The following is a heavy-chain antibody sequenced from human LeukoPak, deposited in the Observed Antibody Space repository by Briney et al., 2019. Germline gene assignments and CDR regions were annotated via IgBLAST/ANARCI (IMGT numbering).Heavy chain of an antibody. CDR3: AKEIRYYYDSSGLSPNDWFDP. J-gene: IGHJ5*02. V-gene: IGHV3-23*01. CDR1: GFTFSSYG. D-gene: IGHD3-22*01. CDR2: ISGSGGST. Sequence: GGSLRLSCAASGFTFSSYGMSWVRQAPGKGLEWVSAISGSGGSTYYADSVKGRFTISRDNSKNTLYLQMNSLRAEDTAVYYCAKEIRYYYDSSGLSPNDWFDPWGQGTLVTVSS.